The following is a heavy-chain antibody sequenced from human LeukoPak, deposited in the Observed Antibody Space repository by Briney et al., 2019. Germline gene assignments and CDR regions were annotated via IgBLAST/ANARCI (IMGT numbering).Heavy chain of an antibody. V-gene: IGHV4-30-4*08. CDR3: ARITRYYYYMDV. CDR2: IYYSGST. CDR1: GGSISSGDYY. D-gene: IGHD1-1*01. J-gene: IGHJ6*03. Sequence: PSQTLSPTCTVSGGSISSGDYYWSWIRQPPGKGLEWIGYIYYSGSTYYNPSLKSRVTISVDTSKNQFSLKLSPVTAADTAVYYCARITRYYYYMDVWGKGTTVTVSS.